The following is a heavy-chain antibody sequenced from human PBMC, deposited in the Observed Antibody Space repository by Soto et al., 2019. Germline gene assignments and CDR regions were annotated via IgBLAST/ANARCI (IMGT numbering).Heavy chain of an antibody. CDR1: GGSIRSSAYY. V-gene: IGHV4-31*03. J-gene: IGHJ4*02. CDR3: ARELPYSGLCDY. CDR2: IYYSGKT. Sequence: QVQLQESGPGLVKPSQTLSLTCSVSGGSIRSSAYYWSWIRQYPGKGLEWIGYIYYSGKTSYNPSLKSRVTISIDTSKNQFSLRLSSVTAADTAVYYCARELPYSGLCDYWGQGTLVTVSS. D-gene: IGHD5-12*01.